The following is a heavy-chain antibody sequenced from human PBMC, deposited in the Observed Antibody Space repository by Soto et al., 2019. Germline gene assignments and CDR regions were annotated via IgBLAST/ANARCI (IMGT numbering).Heavy chain of an antibody. J-gene: IGHJ6*02. D-gene: IGHD6-13*01. CDR1: GYTFTTYY. V-gene: IGHV1-46*01. CDR3: ASLSSWYERDYYGMDV. CDR2: INPSDGST. Sequence: QVQLVQSGAEVKKPGASVKVSCKASGYTFTTYYMHWVRQAPGQGLEWMGIINPSDGSTNYAQKFAGRVAMTRDTSTGTVYMELGSLRSEDTAVYYCASLSSWYERDYYGMDVWGQGTTVTVSS.